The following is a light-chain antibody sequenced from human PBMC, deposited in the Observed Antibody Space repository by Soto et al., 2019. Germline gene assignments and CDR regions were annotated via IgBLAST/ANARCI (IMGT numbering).Light chain of an antibody. V-gene: IGKV3-20*01. CDR1: QSVNNNY. Sequence: EIVLTQSPGTLSLSPGERATLSCRASQSVNNNYLAWYQQRTGQAPRLLIYVASSRAPGIPDRFSGSGSGTDFNLTISRLEPDASAVYYCQQYGTSQYTFGQGTKLEL. CDR2: VAS. J-gene: IGKJ2*01. CDR3: QQYGTSQYT.